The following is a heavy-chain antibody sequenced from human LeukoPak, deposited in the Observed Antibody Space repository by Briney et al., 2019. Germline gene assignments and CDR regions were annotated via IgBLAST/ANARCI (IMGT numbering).Heavy chain of an antibody. D-gene: IGHD3-10*01. CDR2: ISSSTYT. V-gene: IGHV3-11*06. CDR1: GITFSDYH. CDR3: ATGSYLDY. Sequence: GGSLRLSCAASGITFSDYHMSWIRQAPGKGLEWVSYISSSTYTNYADSVKGRFTISRDTAKNSLYLQMNSLRAEDTAVYHCATGSYLDYWGQGTLVTVSS. J-gene: IGHJ4*02.